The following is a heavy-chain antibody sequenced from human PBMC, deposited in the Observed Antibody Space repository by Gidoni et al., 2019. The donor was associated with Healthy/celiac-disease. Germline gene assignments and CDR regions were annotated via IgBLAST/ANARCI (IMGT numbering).Heavy chain of an antibody. CDR2: IYYSGST. D-gene: IGHD5-12*01. CDR3: ARLSMDYGYAYFDY. V-gene: IGHV4-39*01. CDR1: GGSISSSSYY. J-gene: IGHJ4*02. Sequence: QLQLQESGPGLVKPSETLYLTCTVSGGSISSSSYYWGWIRQPPGKGLEWIGSIYYSGSTYYNPSLKSRVTISVDTSKNQFSLKLSSVTAADTAVYYCARLSMDYGYAYFDYWGQGTLVTVSS.